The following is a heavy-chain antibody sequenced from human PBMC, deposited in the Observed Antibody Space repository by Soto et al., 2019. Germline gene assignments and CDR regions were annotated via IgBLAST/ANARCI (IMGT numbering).Heavy chain of an antibody. CDR2: IFYSGST. V-gene: IGHV4-59*01. CDR1: GGSISSYY. CDR3: ASMIGDPVLSFDS. J-gene: IGHJ5*01. Sequence: QVQLQESGPGLVKPSETLSVTCTVSGGSISSYYWGWIRQPPVKGLAWIGFIFYSGSTSYNPSLKSRVTISIATSEYQCSLKLNSVTAADTAVYYCASMIGDPVLSFDSWGQGTLVAGSS. D-gene: IGHD3-10*02.